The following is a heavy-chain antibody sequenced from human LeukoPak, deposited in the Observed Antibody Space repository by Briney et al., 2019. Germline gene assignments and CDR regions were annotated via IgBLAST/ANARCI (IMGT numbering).Heavy chain of an antibody. D-gene: IGHD6-19*01. CDR1: GFTSSSYW. CDR2: IKQDGSEK. J-gene: IGHJ4*02. Sequence: GGSLGLSCAASGFTSSSYWMSWVRQAPGKGLEWLANIKQDGSEKYYVDSVKGRFTISRDNAKNSLYLQMNSLRAEDTAVYYCARDRGSSGWYEFDYWGQGTLVTVSS. V-gene: IGHV3-7*01. CDR3: ARDRGSSGWYEFDY.